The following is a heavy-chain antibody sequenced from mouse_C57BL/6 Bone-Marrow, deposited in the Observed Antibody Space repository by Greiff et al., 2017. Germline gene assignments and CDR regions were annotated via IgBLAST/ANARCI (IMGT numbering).Heavy chain of an antibody. V-gene: IGHV1-55*01. CDR1: GYTFTSYW. CDR2: IYPGSGST. D-gene: IGHD2-1*01. Sequence: QVQLQQPGAELVKPGASVKMSCKASGYTFTSYWITWVKQRPGQGLEWIGDIYPGSGSTNYNEKFKSKATLTVDTSSSTAYMQLSSLTSEDSAVYYCARGGGNYEWAMDYWGQGTSVTVSS. J-gene: IGHJ4*01. CDR3: ARGGGNYEWAMDY.